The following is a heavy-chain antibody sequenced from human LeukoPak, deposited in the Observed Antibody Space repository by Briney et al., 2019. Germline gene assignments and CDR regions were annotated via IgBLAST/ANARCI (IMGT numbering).Heavy chain of an antibody. Sequence: PSETLSLTCTVSGGSISSSSYYWGWIRQPPGKVLVWIGSIYYSGSTYYNPSLKSRVTISVDTSKNQFSLKLSSVTAADTAVYYCASFPRYRLGWVVYWGQGTLVTVSS. CDR1: GGSISSSSYY. J-gene: IGHJ4*02. V-gene: IGHV4-39*01. CDR2: IYYSGST. CDR3: ASFPRYRLGWVVY. D-gene: IGHD3-16*02.